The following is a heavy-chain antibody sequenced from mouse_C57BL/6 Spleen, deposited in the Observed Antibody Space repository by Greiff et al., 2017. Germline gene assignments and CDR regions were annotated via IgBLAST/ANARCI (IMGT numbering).Heavy chain of an antibody. CDR1: GYTFPEYT. J-gene: IGHJ2*01. D-gene: IGHD4-1*01. CDR2: FYPGSGSI. Sequence: VQLQQSGAELVKPGASVKLSCKASGYTFPEYTINWVQQRSGQGLEWIGWFYPGSGSIKYNEKFKDKATLTADKSSSTVYMELRRLTSEDSAVYFCARHEEKLGRGRYFDYWGQGTTLTVSS. V-gene: IGHV1-62-2*01. CDR3: ARHEEKLGRGRYFDY.